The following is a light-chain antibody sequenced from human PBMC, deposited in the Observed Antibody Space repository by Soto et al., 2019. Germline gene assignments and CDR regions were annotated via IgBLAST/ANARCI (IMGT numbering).Light chain of an antibody. CDR2: DVS. CDR3: SSYTTGGSLV. Sequence: QSALTQPASVSGSPGQSITISCTGTSSDVGGYNYVSWYQQHPGKAPKLMIYDVSNRPSGVSNRFSGSKSGNTASLTISGPQAGDEADYYCSSYTTGGSLVFGGGTKLTAL. V-gene: IGLV2-14*01. J-gene: IGLJ2*01. CDR1: SSDVGGYNY.